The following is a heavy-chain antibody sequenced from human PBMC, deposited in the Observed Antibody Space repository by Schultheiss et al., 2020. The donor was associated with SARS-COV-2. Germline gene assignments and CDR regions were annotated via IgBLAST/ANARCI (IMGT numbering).Heavy chain of an antibody. CDR1: GFTFSNAW. D-gene: IGHD1-1*01. J-gene: IGHJ4*02. CDR3: ARGGANWNLDY. Sequence: GGSLRLSCAASGFTFSNAWMSWVRQAPGKGLEWVSAISGSGGSTYYADSVKGRFTISRDNAKNSLYLQMNSLRAEDTAVYYCARGGANWNLDYWGQGTLVTVS. CDR2: ISGSGGST. V-gene: IGHV3-23*01.